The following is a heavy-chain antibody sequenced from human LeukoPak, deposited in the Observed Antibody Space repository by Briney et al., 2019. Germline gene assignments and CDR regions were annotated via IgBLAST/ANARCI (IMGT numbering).Heavy chain of an antibody. J-gene: IGHJ5*02. V-gene: IGHV4-34*01. CDR2: INHSGST. CDR3: ARRGGYNWFDP. Sequence: SETLPLTCAVYGGSFSGYYWSWIRQPPGKGLEWIGEINHSGSTYYNPSLKSRVTVSVDRSKNQFSLKLSSVTAADTAVYYCARRGGYNWFDPWGQGTLVTVSS. CDR1: GGSFSGYY. D-gene: IGHD3-16*01.